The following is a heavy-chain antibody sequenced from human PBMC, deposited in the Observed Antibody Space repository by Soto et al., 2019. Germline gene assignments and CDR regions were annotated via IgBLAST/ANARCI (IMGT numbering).Heavy chain of an antibody. J-gene: IGHJ4*02. CDR2: INAGNGNT. V-gene: IGHV1-3*01. Sequence: ASVKVSCKASGYTFTSYAMHWVRQAPGQRLERMGWINAGNGNTKYSQKFQGRVTITRDTSASTAYMELSSLRSEDTAVYYCARESVIAVAGTDYWGQGTLVTVSS. CDR3: ARESVIAVAGTDY. D-gene: IGHD6-19*01. CDR1: GYTFTSYA.